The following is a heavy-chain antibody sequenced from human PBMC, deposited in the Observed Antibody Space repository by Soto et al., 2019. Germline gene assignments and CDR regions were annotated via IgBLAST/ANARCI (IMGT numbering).Heavy chain of an antibody. D-gene: IGHD6-13*01. V-gene: IGHV3-30*18. CDR1: GFTFSSYG. J-gene: IGHJ4*02. CDR3: AKERPRAAAGVSDY. Sequence: QVQLVESGGGVVQPGRSLRLSCAASGFTFSSYGMHWVRQAPGKGLEWVAVISYDGSNKYYADSVKGRFTISRDNSKNTLYLQMNSLRAEDTAVYYCAKERPRAAAGVSDYWGQGTLVTVSS. CDR2: ISYDGSNK.